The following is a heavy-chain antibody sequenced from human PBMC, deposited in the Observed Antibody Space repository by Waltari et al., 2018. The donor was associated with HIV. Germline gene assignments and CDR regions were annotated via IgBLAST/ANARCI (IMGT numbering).Heavy chain of an antibody. CDR1: GFTFSSYA. CDR2: MSGSGGST. D-gene: IGHD3-10*01. V-gene: IGHV3-23*01. CDR3: AKLRVRGDAFDI. J-gene: IGHJ3*02. Sequence: EVQLLESGGGLVQPGGSLRLSCAASGFTFSSYAMSWVRQAPGKGVEWVSAMSGSGGSTDSADSVKGRFTISRDNSKNTLYLQMNSLRAEDTAVYYCAKLRVRGDAFDIWGQGTMVTVSS.